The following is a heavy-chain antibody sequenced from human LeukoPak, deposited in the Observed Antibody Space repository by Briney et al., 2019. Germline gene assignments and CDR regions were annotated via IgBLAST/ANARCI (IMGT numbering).Heavy chain of an antibody. CDR1: GFAFSSYW. Sequence: GGSLRLSCAASGFAFSSYWMSWVRQAPGKGLEWVANIKQDGSEKYYVDSVKGRFTISRDSAKNSLYLQMNSLRAEDTAVYYCARDSNHYYYDSSGLDYWGQGTLVTVSS. J-gene: IGHJ4*02. CDR3: ARDSNHYYYDSSGLDY. D-gene: IGHD3-22*01. V-gene: IGHV3-7*01. CDR2: IKQDGSEK.